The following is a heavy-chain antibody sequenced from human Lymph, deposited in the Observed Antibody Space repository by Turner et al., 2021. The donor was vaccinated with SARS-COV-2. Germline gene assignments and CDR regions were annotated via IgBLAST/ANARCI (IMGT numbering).Heavy chain of an antibody. D-gene: IGHD2-15*01. Sequence: QVQLVQSGAAVKERGSSVKVSCKASGGTFSSSAISWRRQAPGRGLEWMGGIIPIVGTANDAQRFQDRVTITADESTSTAYMELRSLRSEDTAVYYCARGAAYCSGGSCYRKGFDYWGQGTPVTVSS. V-gene: IGHV1-69*01. J-gene: IGHJ4*02. CDR2: IIPIVGTA. CDR1: GGTFSSSA. CDR3: ARGAAYCSGGSCYRKGFDY.